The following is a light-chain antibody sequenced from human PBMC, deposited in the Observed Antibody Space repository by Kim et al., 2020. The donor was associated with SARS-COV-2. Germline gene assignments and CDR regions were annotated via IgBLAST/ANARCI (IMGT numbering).Light chain of an antibody. V-gene: IGLV2-11*01. CDR1: SSDVGGYNY. CDR2: DVS. Sequence: QSVTISCTGSSSDVGGYNYVSWYQQYPGKAPKLMIYDVSKRPSGVPARFSGSKSGNTASLTISGLQAEDEADYYCCSYAGSYANWVFGGGTQLTVL. CDR3: CSYAGSYANWV. J-gene: IGLJ3*02.